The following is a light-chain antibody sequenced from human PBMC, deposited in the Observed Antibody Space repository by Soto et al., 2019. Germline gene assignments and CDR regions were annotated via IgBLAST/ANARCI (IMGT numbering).Light chain of an antibody. V-gene: IGKV1-5*01. CDR2: DAS. Sequence: DIQMTQSPSTLSASVGDGVTITCRASQNISVWLAWYQQRPGKAPKSLIYDASNMETGVSSMFSGSGSGTEFTLTIRSLQPDDFATYYCQQYDSSSPTFGQRTKLEIK. CDR3: QQYDSSSPT. J-gene: IGKJ2*01. CDR1: QNISVW.